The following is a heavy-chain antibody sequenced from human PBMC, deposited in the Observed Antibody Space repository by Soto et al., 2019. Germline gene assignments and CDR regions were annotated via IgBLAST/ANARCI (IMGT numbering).Heavy chain of an antibody. D-gene: IGHD2-2*01. CDR3: ARLGAHYQSLDP. V-gene: IGHV4-59*08. CDR1: GGSISPYY. J-gene: IGHJ5*02. CDR2: IYYGGTT. Sequence: PSETLSLTCTVSGGSISPYYWTWIRQPPGKGLEWIGYIYYGGTTSYNPSLKSRVTISLETSKSQISLRLSSVTAADTAIYYCARLGAHYQSLDPWGQGTLVTVSS.